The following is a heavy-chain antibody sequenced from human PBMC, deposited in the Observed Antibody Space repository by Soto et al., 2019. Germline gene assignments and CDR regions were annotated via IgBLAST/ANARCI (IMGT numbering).Heavy chain of an antibody. V-gene: IGHV3-7*01. D-gene: IGHD6-13*01. CDR1: GFTFSSYW. CDR2: MNRDGSEK. J-gene: IGHJ4*02. CDR3: GRDAGRRFDY. Sequence: EVQLVESGGGLVQPGGSLRLSCAASGFTFSSYWMTWARQAPGKGLEWVASMNRDGSEKRYVDSVEGRFIISRDNAKNSLFLQMNSLSPDDTAVYYCGRDAGRRFDYWGQGSLVTVSS.